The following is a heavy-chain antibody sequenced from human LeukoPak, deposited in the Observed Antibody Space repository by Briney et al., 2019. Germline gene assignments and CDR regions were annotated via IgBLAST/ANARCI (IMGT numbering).Heavy chain of an antibody. V-gene: IGHV4-61*01. CDR1: GGSITNPTYH. CDR2: IHHSGAT. Sequence: SDTLSLTCTVSGGSITNPTYHWGWVRQPPGKGLEWIGYIHHSGATSYNPSLKSRGTMSLDTSSNQFSLKVTSVTTADTAVYYCARSSAHSYGDFHFWGQGNLVTVSS. J-gene: IGHJ4*02. D-gene: IGHD5-18*01. CDR3: ARSSAHSYGDFHF.